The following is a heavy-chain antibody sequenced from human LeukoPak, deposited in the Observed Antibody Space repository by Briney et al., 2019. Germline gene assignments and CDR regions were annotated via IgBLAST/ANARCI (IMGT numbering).Heavy chain of an antibody. J-gene: IGHJ4*02. CDR1: GFIVSSNY. CDR3: ARPGAAVAGTAFNY. CDR2: IYSDGTT. V-gene: IGHV3-66*04. Sequence: GESLRPSCAASGFIVSSNYMSWVRPAPGKGLGWVSIIYSDGTTYYADSVKGRFAISRDNSKNTVYLQMNSLRAEDTAVYYCARPGAAVAGTAFNYWGQGTLVTVSS. D-gene: IGHD6-13*01.